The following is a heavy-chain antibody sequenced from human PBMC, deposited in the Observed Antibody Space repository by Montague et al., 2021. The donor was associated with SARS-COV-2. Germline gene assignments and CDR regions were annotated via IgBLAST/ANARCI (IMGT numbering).Heavy chain of an antibody. Sequence: SETLSLTCTVSGGSINTYYWSWIRQPPGKGLEWIGYIYYSGSTNYNPSLKSRVTISVDTSKNQFYLKLSSVTAADTAVYYCARVTTKRTRYGSGSYRGFDAFDIWGQGTMVTVSS. CDR1: GGSINTYY. J-gene: IGHJ3*02. D-gene: IGHD3-10*01. CDR2: IYYSGST. CDR3: ARVTTKRTRYGSGSYRGFDAFDI. V-gene: IGHV4-59*08.